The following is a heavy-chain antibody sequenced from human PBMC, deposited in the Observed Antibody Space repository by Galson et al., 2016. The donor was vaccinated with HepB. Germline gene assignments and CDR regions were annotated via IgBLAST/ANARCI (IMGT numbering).Heavy chain of an antibody. D-gene: IGHD5-24*01. V-gene: IGHV4-59*13. Sequence: SETLSLTCTVSGGSITTFYWSWIRQPPGRGLEWIGYIFHTGSPNYSPSLKSRVTISTDTSRNRFSLRLSSVTAADTAVYYCVRIKLEDMATRTGFGLDVWGQGTSVTVSS. CDR2: IFHTGSP. CDR3: VRIKLEDMATRTGFGLDV. J-gene: IGHJ6*02. CDR1: GGSITTFY.